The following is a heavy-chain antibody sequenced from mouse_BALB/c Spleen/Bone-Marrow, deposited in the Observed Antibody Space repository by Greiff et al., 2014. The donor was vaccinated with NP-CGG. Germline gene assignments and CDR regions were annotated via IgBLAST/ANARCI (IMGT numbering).Heavy chain of an antibody. V-gene: IGHV1-9*01. CDR1: GYTFTNYW. CDR2: ILPGRGSP. CDR3: ARKGALRAMDY. J-gene: IGHJ4*01. Sequence: VQLQQSGAELMRPGASVKISCKASGYTFTNYWIEWVKRRPGHGLEWIGEILPGRGSPNYNEKFKGKATFALDTSSNTSYMQLSSLTSEDSAVYYCARKGALRAMDYWGQGSSVTVYS.